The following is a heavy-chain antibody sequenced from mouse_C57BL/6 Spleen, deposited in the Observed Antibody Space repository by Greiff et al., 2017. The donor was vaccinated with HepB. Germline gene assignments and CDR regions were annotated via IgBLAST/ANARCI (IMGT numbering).Heavy chain of an antibody. D-gene: IGHD5-2*01. CDR3: RISTINA. Sequence: EVQLQQSGAELVKPAASLKLSCTASGYNIKDIYIHWVKQRPEKGLERIRRTDPGNGNTKYDPKFQGKATITADTSSNTAYLQLSSLTSEDTAVYYCRISTINAWGQGTTLTVSS. CDR2: TDPGNGNT. J-gene: IGHJ2*01. CDR1: GYNIKDIY. V-gene: IGHV14-3*02.